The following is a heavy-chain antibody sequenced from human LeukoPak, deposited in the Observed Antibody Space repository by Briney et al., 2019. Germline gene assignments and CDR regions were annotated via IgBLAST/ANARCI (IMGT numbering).Heavy chain of an antibody. V-gene: IGHV4-59*01. Sequence: SETLSLTCSVSGGSISNYYWSWIRQPPGKGLEWIGYTYYSGSTNYNPSLKSRVTISVDTSKNQFSLKLSSVTAADTAVYYCARDGRAGGFGVYAFDIWGHGTMVTVSS. CDR3: ARDGRAGGFGVYAFDI. CDR1: GGSISNYY. J-gene: IGHJ3*02. D-gene: IGHD3-3*01. CDR2: TYYSGST.